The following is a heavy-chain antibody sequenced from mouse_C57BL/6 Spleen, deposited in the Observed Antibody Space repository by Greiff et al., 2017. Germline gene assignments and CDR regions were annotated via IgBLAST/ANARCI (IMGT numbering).Heavy chain of an antibody. CDR2: IYPGDGDT. Sequence: VKLQQSGAELVKPGASVKISCKASGYAFSSYWMNWVKQRPGKGLEWIGQIYPGDGDTNYNGKFKGKATLTAYKSSSTAYMQLSSLTSEDSAVYFCANCVDWYFDVWGTGTTVTVSS. CDR1: GYAFSSYW. V-gene: IGHV1-80*01. D-gene: IGHD4-1*01. CDR3: ANCVDWYFDV. J-gene: IGHJ1*03.